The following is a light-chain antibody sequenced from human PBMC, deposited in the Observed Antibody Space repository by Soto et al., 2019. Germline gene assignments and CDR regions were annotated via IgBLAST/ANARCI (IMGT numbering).Light chain of an antibody. CDR2: DAS. Sequence: AIQLTQSPSSLSASVGDRVTVTCRASQGISSGLAWYQQKPGKAPKLLIYDASTLESGVPSRFSGTGSGTDFTLTISSLQPEDFATYYCQQFNNYPELTFGPGTKVDI. J-gene: IGKJ3*01. V-gene: IGKV1D-13*01. CDR3: QQFNNYPELT. CDR1: QGISSG.